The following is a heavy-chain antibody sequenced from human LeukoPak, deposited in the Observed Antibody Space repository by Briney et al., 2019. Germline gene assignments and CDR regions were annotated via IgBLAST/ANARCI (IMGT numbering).Heavy chain of an antibody. J-gene: IGHJ6*03. D-gene: IGHD6-13*01. CDR2: IIPISGTT. V-gene: IGHV1-69*05. Sequence: SVKVSCKASGASFTYYTINWVRQAPGQGLEWMGAIIPISGTTNDAQRLQGRVTLTMDDSSTTAFMEMSSLRSEDTAVYYCASRFTARQLVPADYYHMDVWGKGTTVFVSS. CDR3: ASRFTARQLVPADYYHMDV. CDR1: GASFTYYT.